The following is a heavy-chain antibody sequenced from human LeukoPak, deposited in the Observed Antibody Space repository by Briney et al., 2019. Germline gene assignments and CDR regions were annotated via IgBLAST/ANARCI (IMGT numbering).Heavy chain of an antibody. CDR2: INSDGSST. V-gene: IGHV3-74*01. Sequence: GGSLRLSCAASGFTFSSYWMHWVRQAPGKGLVWVSRINSDGSSTSYADSVKGRFTISRDNAKNTLYLQMDSLRAEDTAVYYCAKDWTGTKPFDLWGRGTLVTVSS. J-gene: IGHJ2*01. CDR3: AKDWTGTKPFDL. CDR1: GFTFSSYW. D-gene: IGHD3/OR15-3a*01.